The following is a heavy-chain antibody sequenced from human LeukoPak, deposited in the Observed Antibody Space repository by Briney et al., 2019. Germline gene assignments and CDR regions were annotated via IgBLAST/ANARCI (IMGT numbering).Heavy chain of an antibody. CDR1: GGSISSTSYY. V-gene: IGHV4-39*01. CDR2: INYSGRT. D-gene: IGHD3/OR15-3a*01. Sequence: PSETLSLTCTVSGGSISSTSYYWGWIRQPPGQGLEWIGSINYSGRTFYSPSLKSRVTISVDTSKNQFSLNLTYVTAADTALYFCGRRGAGLNWFDPWGQGTLVTVSS. CDR3: GRRGAGLNWFDP. J-gene: IGHJ5*02.